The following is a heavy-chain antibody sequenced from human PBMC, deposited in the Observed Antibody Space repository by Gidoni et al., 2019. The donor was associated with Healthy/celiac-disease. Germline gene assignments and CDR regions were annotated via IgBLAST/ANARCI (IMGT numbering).Heavy chain of an antibody. CDR3: AREPVGSGWLDY. V-gene: IGHV1-46*01. D-gene: IGHD6-19*01. J-gene: IGHJ4*02. CDR1: GYPVTSYY. CDR2: INPSGGST. Sequence: QVQLVQSGAEVKKPGASVKVSCKASGYPVTSYYMHWVRQAPGQGLEWMGIINPSGGSTSYAQKFQGRVTMTRDTSTSTVYMELSSLRSEDTAVYYCAREPVGSGWLDYWGQGTLVTVSS.